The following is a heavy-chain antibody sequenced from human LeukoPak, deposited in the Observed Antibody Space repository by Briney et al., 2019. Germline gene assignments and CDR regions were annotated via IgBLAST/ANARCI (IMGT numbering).Heavy chain of an antibody. CDR1: GYTFTSYG. CDR2: IIPNFGTV. V-gene: IGHV1-69*05. Sequence: GASVKVSCKASGYTFTSYGISWVRQAPGQGLEWMGGIIPNFGTVNYAQKFQGRVTITTDESTSTAYMELSSLRSEDTAVYYCARGASSGYFRPAYYYYMDVWGKGTSVIVTS. CDR3: ARGASSGYFRPAYYYYMDV. D-gene: IGHD3-22*01. J-gene: IGHJ6*03.